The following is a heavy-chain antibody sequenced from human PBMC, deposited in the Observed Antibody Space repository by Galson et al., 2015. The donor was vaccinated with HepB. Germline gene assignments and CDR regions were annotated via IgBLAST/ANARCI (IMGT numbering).Heavy chain of an antibody. V-gene: IGHV4-59*08. Sequence: SETLSLTCTVSGVSISNYYWSWIRQPPGKGLEWIGYIYYSGNTNYNPSLKSRVTISLDTSKNQFSLKLSSVTAADTAVYYCVSSLVVPAGIEYYYYGMDVWGQGTTVTVSS. CDR3: VSSLVVPAGIEYYYYGMDV. CDR2: IYYSGNT. J-gene: IGHJ6*02. CDR1: GVSISNYY. D-gene: IGHD2-2*01.